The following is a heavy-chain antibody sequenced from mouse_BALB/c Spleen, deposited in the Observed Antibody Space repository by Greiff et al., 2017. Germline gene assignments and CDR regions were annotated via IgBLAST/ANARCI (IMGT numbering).Heavy chain of an antibody. CDR3: ARYYYGRGAMDY. D-gene: IGHD1-1*01. V-gene: IGHV1-54*01. CDR1: GYAFTNYL. CDR2: INPGSGGT. J-gene: IGHJ4*01. Sequence: VQLHQSGAELVRPGTSVKVSCKASGYAFTNYLIEWVKQRPGQGLEWIGVINPGSGGTNYNEKFKGKATLTADKSSSTAYMQLSSLTSDDSAVYFCARYYYGRGAMDYWGQGTSVTVSS.